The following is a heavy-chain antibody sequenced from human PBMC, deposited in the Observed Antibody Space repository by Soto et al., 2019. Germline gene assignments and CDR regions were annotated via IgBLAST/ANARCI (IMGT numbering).Heavy chain of an antibody. CDR3: AKDYPVFPQRSLMDV. D-gene: IGHD2-21*01. CDR1: GFTFSSYG. CDR2: ISHDGSNK. J-gene: IGHJ6*02. Sequence: GGSLRLSCAASGFTFSSYGMHWVRQAPGKGLEWVAVISHDGSNKYYADSVKGRFTISRDNSKNTLYLQMNSLRAEDTAVYYCAKDYPVFPQRSLMDVWGQGTTVTVSS. V-gene: IGHV3-30*18.